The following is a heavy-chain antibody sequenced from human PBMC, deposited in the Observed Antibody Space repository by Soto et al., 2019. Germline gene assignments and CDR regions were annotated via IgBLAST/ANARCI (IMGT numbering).Heavy chain of an antibody. D-gene: IGHD2-21*02. CDR1: GFTFSSYT. CDR2: ISRSAINI. V-gene: IGHV3-21*01. CDR3: TRDLKVTGTGADNSYSGMEI. J-gene: IGHJ6*02. Sequence: EVHLVESGGGLVKPGGSLRLSCAASGFTFSSYTMNWVRQAPGRGLEWVSSISRSAINIYYADPLKGRFTISRDDANNSLYLQMNSLRAEDTALYYCTRDLKVTGTGADNSYSGMEIWGQGTTVSVYS.